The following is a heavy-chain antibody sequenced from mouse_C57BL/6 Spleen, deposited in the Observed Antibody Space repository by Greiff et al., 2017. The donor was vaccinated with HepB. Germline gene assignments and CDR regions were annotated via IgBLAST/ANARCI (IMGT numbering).Heavy chain of an antibody. Sequence: QVHVKQSGAELVRPGASVKLSCKASGYTFTDYYINWVKQRPGQGLEWIARIYPGSGNTYYNEKFKGKATLTAEKSSSTAYMQLSSLTSEDSAVYLCARDYGPFDYWGQGTTLTVSS. CDR1: GYTFTDYY. CDR3: ARDYGPFDY. V-gene: IGHV1-76*01. CDR2: IYPGSGNT. J-gene: IGHJ2*01. D-gene: IGHD1-1*01.